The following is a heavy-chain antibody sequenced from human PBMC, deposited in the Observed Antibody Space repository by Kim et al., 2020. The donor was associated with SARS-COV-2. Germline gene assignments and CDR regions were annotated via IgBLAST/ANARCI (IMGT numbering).Heavy chain of an antibody. D-gene: IGHD3-3*01. V-gene: IGHV3-9*01. CDR1: GFTFDDYA. CDR2: ISWNSGSI. Sequence: GGSLRLSCAASGFTFDDYAMHWVRQAPGKGLEWVSGISWNSGSIGYVDSVKGRFTISRDNAKNSLYLQMNSLRAEDTALYYCAKDMVFGVVITRGAFDIWGQGTMVTVSS. J-gene: IGHJ3*02. CDR3: AKDMVFGVVITRGAFDI.